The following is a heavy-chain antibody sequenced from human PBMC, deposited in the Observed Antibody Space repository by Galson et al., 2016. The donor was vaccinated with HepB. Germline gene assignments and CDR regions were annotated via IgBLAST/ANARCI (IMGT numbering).Heavy chain of an antibody. CDR3: VREMGAYYRDRGGYYSHWFDS. Sequence: SLRLSCAASGFTFSSYAMHWVRQAPGQGLEWVAVISYDGRHEFYGDSVKGRFTISRDNSQNTVYLQMNSVRAEETAIYCCVREMGAYYRDRGGYYSHWFDSWGQGTLVTVSS. V-gene: IGHV3-30*04. D-gene: IGHD3-22*01. J-gene: IGHJ5*01. CDR1: GFTFSSYA. CDR2: ISYDGRHE.